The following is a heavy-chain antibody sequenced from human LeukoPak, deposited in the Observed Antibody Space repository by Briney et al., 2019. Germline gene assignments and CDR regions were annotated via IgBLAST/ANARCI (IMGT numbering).Heavy chain of an antibody. CDR1: GGSVSSNSAA. CDR2: TYYRSKWYK. Sequence: SQTLSLTCAISGGSVSSNSAAWNWIRQSPSRGLEWLGRTYYRSKWYKEYALSVKSRITINPDTSKNQFSLQLNSVTPEDTAVYYCTILTGDTDYWGQGTLVTVSS. D-gene: IGHD7-27*01. CDR3: TILTGDTDY. J-gene: IGHJ4*02. V-gene: IGHV6-1*01.